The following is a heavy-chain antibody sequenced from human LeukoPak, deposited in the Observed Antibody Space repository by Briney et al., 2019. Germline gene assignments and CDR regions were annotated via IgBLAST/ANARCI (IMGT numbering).Heavy chain of an antibody. J-gene: IGHJ5*02. V-gene: IGHV4-38-2*01. CDR1: GYSISSGYY. CDR3: ARTSIYYDSSGYRS. D-gene: IGHD3-22*01. CDR2: INHSGST. Sequence: SETLSLTCAVSGYSISSGYYWGWIRQPPGKGLEWIGEINHSGSTNYNPSLKSRVNISVDTSKNQFSLKLSSVTAADTAVYYCARTSIYYDSSGYRSWGQGTLVTVSS.